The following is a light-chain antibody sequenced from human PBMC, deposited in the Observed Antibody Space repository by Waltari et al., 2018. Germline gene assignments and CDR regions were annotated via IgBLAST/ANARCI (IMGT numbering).Light chain of an antibody. CDR3: AGCDDSLNGHIV. Sequence: QSVLTQPPSASGTPGQTVTISCSGSSSNIGTNYVYWYQQLPGTAPKLLIYMNDQRPSGVPDRFAGSRSGTSASLAISRLRSEDQSNYYCAGCDDSLNGHIVFGGGTKLTVL. CDR2: MND. V-gene: IGLV1-47*01. CDR1: SSNIGTNY. J-gene: IGLJ2*01.